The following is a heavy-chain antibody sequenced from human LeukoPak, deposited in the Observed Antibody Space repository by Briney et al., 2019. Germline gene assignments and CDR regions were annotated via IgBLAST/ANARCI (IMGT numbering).Heavy chain of an antibody. CDR2: IIPIFGTA. D-gene: IGHD2-2*02. V-gene: IGHV1-69*01. CDR1: GGTVRRYA. CDR3: ARDRPGRYCSSISCYSASPFDP. Sequence: GSSVKVSCKASGGTVRRYASSWVRQAPRQALDWMGGIIPIFGTANYAQKFQRRVTITADESTGTAYMELSSLKSEDTAVYYCARDRPGRYCSSISCYSASPFDPWGQGTLVTVSS. J-gene: IGHJ5*02.